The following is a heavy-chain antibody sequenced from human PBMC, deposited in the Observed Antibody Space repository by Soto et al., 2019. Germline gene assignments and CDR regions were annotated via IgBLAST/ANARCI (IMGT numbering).Heavy chain of an antibody. Sequence: AGGSLRLSCASSVCTFSSYAMSWVRQSPGKGLEWVSAISGSGGSTYYADSVKGRFTISRDNSKNTLYLQMNSLRAEDTAVYYCAKVRGYWYNWNLEVWGQGTTVTVSS. J-gene: IGHJ6*01. CDR1: VCTFSSYA. D-gene: IGHD1-20*01. CDR2: ISGSGGST. V-gene: IGHV3-23*01. CDR3: AKVRGYWYNWNLEV.